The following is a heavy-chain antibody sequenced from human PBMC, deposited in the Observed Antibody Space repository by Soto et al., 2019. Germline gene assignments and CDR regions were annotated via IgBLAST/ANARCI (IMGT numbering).Heavy chain of an antibody. CDR3: ARQRGYYDSSGIDP. CDR2: ISGGGGSTI. J-gene: IGHJ5*02. CDR1: GFTFSDYY. Sequence: GGSLRLSCAASGFTFSDYYMTWIRQAPGKGLEWVAYISGGGGSTIYYVDSVKGRFTISRDNAKNSLYLQMNSLRAEDTAFYYCARQRGYYDSSGIDPWGQGTLVTVSS. D-gene: IGHD3-22*01. V-gene: IGHV3-11*01.